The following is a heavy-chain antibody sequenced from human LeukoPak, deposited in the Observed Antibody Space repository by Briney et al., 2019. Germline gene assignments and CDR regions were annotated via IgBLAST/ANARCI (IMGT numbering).Heavy chain of an antibody. D-gene: IGHD1-26*01. J-gene: IGHJ3*02. CDR2: IYTSGST. Sequence: PSETLSLTCTVSGGPISSYFWSWIRQPPGKGLEWIGYIYTSGSTNYNPSLKSRVTISEDTSKSQYSLKLSSVTAADTALYYCARRSGSSGYAFDIWGQGTMVTVSS. CDR3: ARRSGSSGYAFDI. V-gene: IGHV4-4*09. CDR1: GGPISSYF.